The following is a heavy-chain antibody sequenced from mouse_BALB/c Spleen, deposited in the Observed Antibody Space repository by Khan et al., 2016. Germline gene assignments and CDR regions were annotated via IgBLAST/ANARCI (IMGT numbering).Heavy chain of an antibody. CDR1: GYSITSDYA. CDR2: ISYSGTT. V-gene: IGHV3-2*02. CDR3: ARCLDAMDY. Sequence: EVQLQESGPGLVKPSQSLSLTCTVTGYSITSDYAWNWIRQFPGNKLEWMGYISYSGTTTYNPSLKSRISITRDTSKHQFFLQLNSVTTEDTATYYCARCLDAMDYWGQGTSVTFSS. J-gene: IGHJ4*01.